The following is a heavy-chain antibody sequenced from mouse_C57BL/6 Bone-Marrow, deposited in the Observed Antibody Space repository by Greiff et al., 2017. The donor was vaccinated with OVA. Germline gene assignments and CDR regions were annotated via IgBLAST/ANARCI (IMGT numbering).Heavy chain of an antibody. CDR2: FTLYSDAT. J-gene: IGHJ3*01. CDR1: YFAFMASA. Sequence: LQQSGAELVRPGSSVKLSCKASYFAFMASAMHWVKQRPGHGLEWIGSFTLYSDATEYSENLKGKATLTANTSSSTAYMELSSLTSEDSAVXYCARDSSQAWFAYWGQGTLVTVSA. V-gene: IGHV1-49*01. CDR3: ARDSSQAWFAY. D-gene: IGHD1-1*01.